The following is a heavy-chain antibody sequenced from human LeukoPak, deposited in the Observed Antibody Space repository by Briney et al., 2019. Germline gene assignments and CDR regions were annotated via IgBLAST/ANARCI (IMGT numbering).Heavy chain of an antibody. J-gene: IGHJ4*02. CDR2: IYHSGST. V-gene: IGHV4-38-2*01. CDR1: GYYIGSGYY. Sequence: SETLSLTCAVSGYYIGSGYYWGWIRQTPGKGLEWIGSIYHSGSTYYNPSLKTRVTISMDTSKNHFSLKLSSVTAADTAVYYCAGKYYYDTSGYFYVDYWGQGILVTVSS. CDR3: AGKYYYDTSGYFYVDY. D-gene: IGHD3-22*01.